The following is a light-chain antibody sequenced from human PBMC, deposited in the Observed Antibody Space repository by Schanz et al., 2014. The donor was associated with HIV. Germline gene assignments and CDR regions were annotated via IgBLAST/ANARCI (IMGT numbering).Light chain of an antibody. J-gene: IGKJ1*01. V-gene: IGKV3D-15*01. CDR1: QSVSSN. CDR3: QQYNTWPRT. Sequence: EIVMTQSPATLSVSPGERATLSCRASQSVSSNLAWYQQKPGQAPRLLVYGESGRATGVPDRFSGSGSGAEFTLTISSLQSEDFAVYYCQQYNTWPRTFGQGTKVGIE. CDR2: GES.